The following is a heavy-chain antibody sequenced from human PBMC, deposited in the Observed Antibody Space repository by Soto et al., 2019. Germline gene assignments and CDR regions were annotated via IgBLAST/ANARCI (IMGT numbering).Heavy chain of an antibody. J-gene: IGHJ6*04. D-gene: IGHD1-26*01. CDR1: GGTFDNFI. V-gene: IGHV1-69*01. CDR2: IVPMLGTP. Sequence: QVQLVQSGAEVKEPGSSVRVSCKASGGTFDNFIMNWVRQTPGHGLAWMGGIVPMLGTPTYAEKFKGRVTISATGSTGTRCLEATSLRAEDTAIYYCARNGTYSSSLSQYSGMDVWGEGTTVTVCS. CDR3: ARNGTYSSSLSQYSGMDV.